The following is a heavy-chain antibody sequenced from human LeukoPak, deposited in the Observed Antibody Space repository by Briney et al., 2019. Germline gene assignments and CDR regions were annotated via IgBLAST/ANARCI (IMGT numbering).Heavy chain of an antibody. J-gene: IGHJ4*02. CDR1: GGSLSGYY. D-gene: IGHD1-26*01. Sequence: PSETLSLTCAVYGGSLSGYYWSWIRQPLGKGLEWIGEINHSGSTNYNPSLKSRVTISVDTSKNQFSLKLNSVTAADTAVYYCARGRRSGSYYMYWGQGTLVTVSS. CDR3: ARGRRSGSYYMY. CDR2: INHSGST. V-gene: IGHV4-34*01.